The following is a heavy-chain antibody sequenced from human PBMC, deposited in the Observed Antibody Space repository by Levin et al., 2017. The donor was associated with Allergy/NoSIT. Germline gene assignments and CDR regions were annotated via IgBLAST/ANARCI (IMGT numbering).Heavy chain of an antibody. CDR1: GFTFSSYG. CDR3: AKVQFGRHFYDAFDV. D-gene: IGHD3-9*01. V-gene: IGHV3-23*01. CDR2: ISASGGGT. J-gene: IGHJ3*01. Sequence: LPGGSLRLSCAASGFTFSSYGMSWVRQAPGKGLEWVSGISASGGGTYYIDSVEGRFTISRDNYKNTLYLQMKSLRADDTALYYCAKVQFGRHFYDAFDVWGQGTMVTVSS.